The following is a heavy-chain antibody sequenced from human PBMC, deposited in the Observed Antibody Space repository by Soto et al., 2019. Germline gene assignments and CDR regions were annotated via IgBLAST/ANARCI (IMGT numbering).Heavy chain of an antibody. D-gene: IGHD6-6*01. J-gene: IGHJ6*02. CDR3: ARNGTYSSSLSQYSGMDV. CDR1: GGTFADLI. CDR2: IVPMFGTA. Sequence: EASVKVSCKASGGTFADLIMNWVRQTPGQGLEWMGGIVPMFGTATYAEKFKGRVTISATGSTSTAYMELTSLRSEDTAVYYCARNGTYSSSLSQYSGMDVWGQGTTVTVSS. V-gene: IGHV1-69*13.